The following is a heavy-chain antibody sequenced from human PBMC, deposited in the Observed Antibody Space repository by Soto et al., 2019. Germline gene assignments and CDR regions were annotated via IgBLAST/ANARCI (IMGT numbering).Heavy chain of an antibody. CDR3: ARSMIFGVVTDYYGMDV. CDR1: GYSFTSYW. CDR2: IYPGDSDT. V-gene: IGHV5-51*01. Sequence: LGESLKISCKGSGYSFTSYWIGWVRQMPGKGLEWMGIIYPGDSDTRYSPSFQGQVTISADKSISTAYLQWSSLKASDTAMYYCARSMIFGVVTDYYGMDVWGQGTTVTVSS. J-gene: IGHJ6*02. D-gene: IGHD3-3*01.